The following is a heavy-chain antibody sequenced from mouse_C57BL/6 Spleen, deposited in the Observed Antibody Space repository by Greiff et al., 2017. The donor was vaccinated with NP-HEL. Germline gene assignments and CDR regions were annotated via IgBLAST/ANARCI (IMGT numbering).Heavy chain of an antibody. CDR2: ISDGGSYT. CDR1: GFTFSSYA. Sequence: EVQLVESGGGLVKPGGSLKLSCAASGFTFSSYAMSWVRQTPEKRLEWVATISDGGSYTYYPDNVKGRFTISRDNAKNNLYRQMSHLKSEDTAMYYCARDYYGSSGYFDVWGTGTTVTVSS. D-gene: IGHD1-1*01. V-gene: IGHV5-4*01. J-gene: IGHJ1*03. CDR3: ARDYYGSSGYFDV.